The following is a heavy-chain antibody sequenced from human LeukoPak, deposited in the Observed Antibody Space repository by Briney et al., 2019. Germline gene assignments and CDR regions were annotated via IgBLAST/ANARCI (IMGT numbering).Heavy chain of an antibody. CDR2: INHSGST. CDR1: GRSFSGYY. V-gene: IGHV4-34*01. D-gene: IGHD3-10*01. CDR3: ARAITMVRGVYFDY. Sequence: SETLSLTCAVYGRSFSGYYWSWIRQPPGKGLEWIGEINHSGSTNYNPTLKSRVTISVDTSKNQFSLKLSSVTAADTAVYYCARAITMVRGVYFDYWGQGTLVTVSS. J-gene: IGHJ4*02.